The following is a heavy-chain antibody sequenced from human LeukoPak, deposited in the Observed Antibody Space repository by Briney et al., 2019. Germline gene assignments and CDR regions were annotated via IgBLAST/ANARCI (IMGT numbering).Heavy chain of an antibody. D-gene: IGHD1-26*01. Sequence: GGSLRLSCAASGFTFSSYWMHWVRQAPGKGLVWVSRINSDGSSTSYADSVKGRFTISRDNAKNTLYLQMNSLRAEDTAVYYCARGLRRWEREDKEWDYWGQGTLVTVSS. J-gene: IGHJ4*02. CDR1: GFTFSSYW. CDR2: INSDGSST. V-gene: IGHV3-74*01. CDR3: ARGLRRWEREDKEWDY.